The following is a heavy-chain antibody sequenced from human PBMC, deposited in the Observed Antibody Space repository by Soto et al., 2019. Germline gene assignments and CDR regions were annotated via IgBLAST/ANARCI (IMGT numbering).Heavy chain of an antibody. V-gene: IGHV3-30-3*01. CDR3: AGGIAAAGY. D-gene: IGHD6-13*01. Sequence: QVQLVESGGGVVQPGRSLRLSCAASGFTLSSYAMHWVRQAPGKGLEWVAVISYDGSNKYYADSVKGRFTISRDNSKNTLYLQMNSLRAEDTAVYYCAGGIAAAGYWGQGTLVTVSS. CDR1: GFTLSSYA. CDR2: ISYDGSNK. J-gene: IGHJ4*02.